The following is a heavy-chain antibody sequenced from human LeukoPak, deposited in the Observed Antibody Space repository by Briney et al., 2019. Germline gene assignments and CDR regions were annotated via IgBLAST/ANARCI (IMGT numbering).Heavy chain of an antibody. Sequence: SETLSLTCAVYGGSFSGYYWSWIRQPPGKGLEWIGEINHSGSTNYNPPLKSRVTISVDTSQSQFSLKLSSVTAADTAVYFCARGPFGVWGTYRYKGYFDYWGQGTLVTVSS. J-gene: IGHJ4*02. CDR1: GGSFSGYY. D-gene: IGHD3-16*02. CDR2: INHSGST. V-gene: IGHV4-34*01. CDR3: ARGPFGVWGTYRYKGYFDY.